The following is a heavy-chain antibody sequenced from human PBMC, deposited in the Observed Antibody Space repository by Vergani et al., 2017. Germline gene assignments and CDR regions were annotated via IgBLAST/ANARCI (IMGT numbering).Heavy chain of an antibody. Sequence: EVQLVESGGGLVKPGGSLRLSCAASGFTFSSYSMNWVRQAPGKGLEWVSSISSSGGSTYYADSVKGRFTISRDNSKNTLYLQMNSLRAEDTAVYYCAKVVGYSSGWYGGFDYWGQGTLVTVSS. J-gene: IGHJ4*02. CDR1: GFTFSSYS. V-gene: IGHV3-23*04. CDR3: AKVVGYSSGWYGGFDY. CDR2: ISSSGGST. D-gene: IGHD6-19*01.